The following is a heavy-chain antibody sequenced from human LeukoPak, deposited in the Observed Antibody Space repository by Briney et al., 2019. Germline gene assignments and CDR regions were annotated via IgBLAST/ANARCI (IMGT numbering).Heavy chain of an antibody. J-gene: IGHJ4*02. D-gene: IGHD2-15*01. CDR1: GFTMSNSA. CDR3: AKDLLRWAFDY. Sequence: GGSLRLSCAASGFTMSNSAMSWVRHAPGKGLEWVSAINGGNSDTNYAESVKGRFTISRDNSRNTLYLQMNSLRAEDTAVYYCAKDLLRWAFDYWGQGTLVTVSS. V-gene: IGHV3-23*01. CDR2: INGGNSDT.